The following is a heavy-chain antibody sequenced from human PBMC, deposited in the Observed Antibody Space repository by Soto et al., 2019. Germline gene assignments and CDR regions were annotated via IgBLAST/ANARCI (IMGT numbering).Heavy chain of an antibody. V-gene: IGHV3-33*01. CDR1: GFTFSSYG. J-gene: IGHJ4*02. D-gene: IGHD5-18*01. CDR2: IWYDGSNK. Sequence: QVQLVESGGGVVQPGRSLRLSCAASGFTFSSYGMHWVRQAPGKGLEWVAVIWYDGSNKYYADSVKGRFTISRDNSKNPLYLHMNSLRAEDTAVYYCSREGYSYGFFDYWGQGTLVTVSS. CDR3: SREGYSYGFFDY.